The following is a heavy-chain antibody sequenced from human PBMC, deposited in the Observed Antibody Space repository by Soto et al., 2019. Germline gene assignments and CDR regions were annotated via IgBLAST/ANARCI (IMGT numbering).Heavy chain of an antibody. CDR3: ARVKSSIAARQLFDY. CDR2: IYYSGST. D-gene: IGHD6-6*01. V-gene: IGHV4-31*03. CDR1: GGSISSGGYY. Sequence: SETLSLTCTVSGGSISSGGYYWSWIRQHPGKGLEWIGYIYYSGSTYYNPSLKSRVTISVDTSKNQFSLKLSSVTAADTAVYYCARVKSSIAARQLFDYWGQGTLVTVSS. J-gene: IGHJ4*02.